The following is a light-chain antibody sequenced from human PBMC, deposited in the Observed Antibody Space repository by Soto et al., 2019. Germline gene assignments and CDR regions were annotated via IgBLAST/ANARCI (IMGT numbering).Light chain of an antibody. J-gene: IGKJ5*01. Sequence: SPGERATLSCRASQIISNNYLAWYQQKPGRAPRLLIYDASSRATGIPDRFSGSGSGTDFTLTITRPEPEDFVIYYCQQYGGSPITFGQGTRLEIK. CDR3: QQYGGSPIT. CDR2: DAS. V-gene: IGKV3-20*01. CDR1: QIISNNY.